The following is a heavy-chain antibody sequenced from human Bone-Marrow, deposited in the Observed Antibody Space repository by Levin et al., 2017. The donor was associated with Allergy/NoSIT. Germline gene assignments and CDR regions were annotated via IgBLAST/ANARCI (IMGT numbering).Heavy chain of an antibody. CDR3: ARDKALRSLEWLLWIFDS. CDR2: VSYDEDTK. J-gene: IGHJ4*02. V-gene: IGHV3-30*01. CDR1: GFIFNNYA. Sequence: HAGGSLRLSCAASGFIFNNYALHWVRQAPGKGLEWVAVVSYDEDTKYYADSVKGRFTISRDNSKNTLYLQMNSLRAEDTAVYYCARDKALRSLEWLLWIFDSWGQGTLVTVSS. D-gene: IGHD3-3*01.